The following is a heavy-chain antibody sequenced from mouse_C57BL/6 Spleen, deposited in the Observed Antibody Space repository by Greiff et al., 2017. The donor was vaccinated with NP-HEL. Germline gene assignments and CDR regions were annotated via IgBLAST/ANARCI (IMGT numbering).Heavy chain of an antibody. CDR1: GFSFNTYA. D-gene: IGHD2-3*01. J-gene: IGHJ1*03. V-gene: IGHV10-1*01. CDR2: IRSKSNNYAT. Sequence: EVQLVESGGGLVQPKGSLKLSCAASGFSFNTYAMNWVRQAPGKGLEWVARIRSKSNNYATYYADSVKDRFTISRDDSESMLYLQMNNLKTEDTAMYYCVRWGGYYVWYFDVWGTGSTVTVSS. CDR3: VRWGGYYVWYFDV.